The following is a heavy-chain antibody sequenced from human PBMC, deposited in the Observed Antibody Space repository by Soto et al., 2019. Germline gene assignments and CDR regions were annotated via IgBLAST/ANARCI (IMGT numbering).Heavy chain of an antibody. D-gene: IGHD6-19*01. CDR1: GYNFIDYV. CDR2: MTPNSGNT. Sequence: QVQLVQSGAEVKKPGASVKVSCKASGYNFIDYVITGRRQSTGQGLEWMGWMTPNSGNTGHAQKFQGRVTLTRDTSIGTAYMELSSLKTEDTAVYYCSRNPYGSGLFDPWGQGTLVTVSS. J-gene: IGHJ5*02. V-gene: IGHV1-8*01. CDR3: SRNPYGSGLFDP.